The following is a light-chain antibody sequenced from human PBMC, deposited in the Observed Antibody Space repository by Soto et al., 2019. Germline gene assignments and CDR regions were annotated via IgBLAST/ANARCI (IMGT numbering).Light chain of an antibody. CDR3: QQYYSTPRT. V-gene: IGKV4-1*01. CDR2: WAS. Sequence: DIVMTQSPDSLAVSLGERATINCKSSQSVLYSSNNKNYLAWYQQKPGQPPKLLIYWASTRESGVPDRFSGSGSGTDFTLTIRSLQAEDVAFYYCQQYYSTPRTFGQGTKLEIK. J-gene: IGKJ2*01. CDR1: QSVLYSSNNKNY.